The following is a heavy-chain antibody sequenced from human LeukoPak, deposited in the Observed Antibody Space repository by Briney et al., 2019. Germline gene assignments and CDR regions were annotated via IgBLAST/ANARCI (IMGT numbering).Heavy chain of an antibody. CDR2: ISAYNGNT. CDR3: ARDHSGSLVRVLIIEGSISLDY. V-gene: IGHV1-18*01. J-gene: IGHJ4*02. Sequence: ASVTVSCKASGYTFTSYGISWVRQAPGQGLEWMGWISAYNGNTNYAQKLQGRVTMTTDTSTSTAYMELRSLRSDDTAVYYCARDHSGSLVRVLIIEGSISLDYWGQGTLVTVSS. D-gene: IGHD1-26*01. CDR1: GYTFTSYG.